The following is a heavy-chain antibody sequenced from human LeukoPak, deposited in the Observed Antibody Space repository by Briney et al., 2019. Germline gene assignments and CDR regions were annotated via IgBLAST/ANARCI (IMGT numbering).Heavy chain of an antibody. CDR2: LYTSGRT. CDR3: ARDLLRGYGSGTYSFFDY. J-gene: IGHJ4*02. Sequence: PSETLSLTCAVYGGSFSGYYWSWIRQPAGKGLEWIGRLYTSGRTNYNPSLKSRVAMSVDTSKNQFSLNLFSVTAADTAVYYCARDLLRGYGSGTYSFFDYWGQGTLITVSS. V-gene: IGHV4-4*07. D-gene: IGHD3-10*01. CDR1: GGSFSGYY.